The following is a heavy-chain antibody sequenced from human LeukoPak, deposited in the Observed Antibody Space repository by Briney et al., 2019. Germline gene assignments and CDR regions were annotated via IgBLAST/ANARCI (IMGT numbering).Heavy chain of an antibody. J-gene: IGHJ3*02. CDR2: IIPILGQT. CDR3: AKVRGSDAFDI. D-gene: IGHD3-10*01. CDR1: GGTFSTLA. V-gene: IGHV1-69*11. Sequence: SVKVSCRASGGTFSTLAINWVRQAPGQGLEWVGRIIPILGQTNYALKFQGRVTITADESTSAAYMDLSGLRSEDTAVYYCAKVRGSDAFDIWGQGTMVTVSS.